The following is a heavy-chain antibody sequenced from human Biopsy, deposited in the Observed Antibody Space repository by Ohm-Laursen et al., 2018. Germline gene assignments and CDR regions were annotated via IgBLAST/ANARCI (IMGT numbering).Heavy chain of an antibody. J-gene: IGHJ4*02. D-gene: IGHD5-12*01. Sequence: SETLSLTCTVSGDSISSGGNYWSWIRQFPGKGLEWIAYIYHTGSTYYNPSLKSRLSIAIDTSKNQFSVSLRSVTAADTAVYYCARADMVTTIVDCWGQGTLVTVSS. CDR2: IYHTGST. CDR1: GDSISSGGNY. CDR3: ARADMVTTIVDC. V-gene: IGHV4-31*03.